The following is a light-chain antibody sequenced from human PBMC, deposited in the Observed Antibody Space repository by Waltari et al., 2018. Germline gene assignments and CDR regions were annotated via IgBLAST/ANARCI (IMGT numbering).Light chain of an antibody. CDR2: AAS. CDR1: QGIRSN. V-gene: IGKV1-9*01. J-gene: IGKJ5*01. CDR3: QQLNSYPIT. Sequence: IQLTQSPSSLSASVGDRVTITCRASQGIRSNLAWYKQKPGKAPKLLISAASTLQSGVPLRFSGSGSGTDFTLTISSLQPEDFATYYCQQLNSYPITFGQGTRLEIK.